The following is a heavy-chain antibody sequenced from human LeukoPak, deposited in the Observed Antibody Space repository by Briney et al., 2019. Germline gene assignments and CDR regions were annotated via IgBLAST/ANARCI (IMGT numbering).Heavy chain of an antibody. Sequence: PSETLSLTCTVSGDSINSLDLWSWVRQPPGKGLEWIGEINHSGSTNYNPSLKSRVTISVDKSKNQFSLKLSSVTAADTAVYYCARGRDTMVRGFFDPWGQGTLVTVSS. CDR1: GDSINSLDL. V-gene: IGHV4-4*02. CDR3: ARGRDTMVRGFFDP. D-gene: IGHD3-10*01. CDR2: INHSGST. J-gene: IGHJ5*02.